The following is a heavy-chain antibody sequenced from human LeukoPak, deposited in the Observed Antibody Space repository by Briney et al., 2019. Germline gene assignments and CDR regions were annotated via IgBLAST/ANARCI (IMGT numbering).Heavy chain of an antibody. D-gene: IGHD3-3*01. J-gene: IGHJ4*02. CDR2: IYYSGST. CDR1: GFTFNDSY. V-gene: IGHV4-30-4*01. Sequence: LRLSCAASGFTFNDSYMSWIRQPPGKGLEWIGYIYYSGSTYYNPSLKSRVTISVDTSKNQFSLKLSSVTAADTAVYYCARADDFWSGYYNRGYFGYWGQGTLVTVSS. CDR3: ARADDFWSGYYNRGYFGY.